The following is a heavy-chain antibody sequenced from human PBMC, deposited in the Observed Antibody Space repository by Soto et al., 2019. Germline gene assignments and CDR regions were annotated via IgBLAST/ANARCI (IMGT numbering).Heavy chain of an antibody. CDR1: GFTFSSYA. Sequence: PGGSLRLSCAASGFTFSSYAMHWVRQAPGKGLEWVAVISYDGSNKYYADSVKGRFTISRDNSKNTLYLQMNSLRAEDTAVYYCARDPRLGAAHPSWGQGTLVTVSS. J-gene: IGHJ5*02. CDR2: ISYDGSNK. CDR3: ARDPRLGAAHPS. V-gene: IGHV3-30-3*01. D-gene: IGHD1-26*01.